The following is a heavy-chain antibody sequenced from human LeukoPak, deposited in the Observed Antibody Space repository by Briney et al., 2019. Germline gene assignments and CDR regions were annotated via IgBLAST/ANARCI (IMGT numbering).Heavy chain of an antibody. J-gene: IGHJ4*02. V-gene: IGHV3-49*03. D-gene: IGHD4-23*01. CDR1: GFTFGDYA. CDR3: VRDGKLPLFDY. CDR2: IRSKLYGETK. Sequence: GGSLRLSCTASGFTFGDYAVTWFRQAPGKGLEWVGFIRSKLYGETKEYAASVKGRFNVSRDDSKSIGYLQMNSLKTEDTAVYYCVRDGKLPLFDYWGQGTLVTVSS.